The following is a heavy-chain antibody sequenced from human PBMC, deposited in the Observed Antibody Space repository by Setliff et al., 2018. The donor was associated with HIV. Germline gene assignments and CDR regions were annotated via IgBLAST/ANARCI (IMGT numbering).Heavy chain of an antibody. CDR1: GGSISSRSPFY. CDR3: ARGDYRIIAAAGSGWFDP. CDR2: IYSSGSA. Sequence: PSETLSLTCSVSGGSISSRSPFYWGWIRQPPGKGLEWIGSIYSSGSAYYNPSLKSRVTISVDTSNNQFFLKLTSVTAADTAVYYCARGDYRIIAAAGSGWFDPWGQGTVVTV. V-gene: IGHV4-39*01. J-gene: IGHJ5*02. D-gene: IGHD6-13*01.